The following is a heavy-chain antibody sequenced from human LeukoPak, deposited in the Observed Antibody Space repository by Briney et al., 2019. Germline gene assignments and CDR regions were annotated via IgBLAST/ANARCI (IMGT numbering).Heavy chain of an antibody. CDR3: ARGSPYSGYDWGRPPRGSWFDP. CDR2: IYYSGST. D-gene: IGHD5-12*01. Sequence: KTSETLSLTCTVSGGSISSSSYYWGWIRQPPGKGLEWIGSIYYSGSTYYNPSLKSRVTISVDTSKNQFSLKLSSVTAADTAVYYCARGSPYSGYDWGRPPRGSWFDPWGQGTLVTVSS. J-gene: IGHJ5*02. CDR1: GGSISSSSYY. V-gene: IGHV4-39*07.